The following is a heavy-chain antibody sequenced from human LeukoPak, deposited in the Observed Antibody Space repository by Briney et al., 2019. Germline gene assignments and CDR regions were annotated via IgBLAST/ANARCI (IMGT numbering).Heavy chain of an antibody. CDR2: MNPNSGNT. Sequence: ASVKVSCKAPGYTFTSYDINWVRQATGQGLEWMGWMNPNSGNTGYAQKFQGRVTMTRNTSISTAYMELSSLRSEDTAVYYCARGRGTGITIFGVAPNWFDPWGQGTLVTVSS. D-gene: IGHD3-3*01. CDR1: GYTFTSYD. V-gene: IGHV1-8*01. CDR3: ARGRGTGITIFGVAPNWFDP. J-gene: IGHJ5*02.